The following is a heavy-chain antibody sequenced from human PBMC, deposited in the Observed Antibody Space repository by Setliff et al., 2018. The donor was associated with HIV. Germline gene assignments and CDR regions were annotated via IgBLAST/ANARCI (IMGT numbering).Heavy chain of an antibody. Sequence: SETLSLTCAVSGGSIGTSSYYWGWIRQPPGKGLEWIGSIYHSGSAYYNPSLKSRVTISVDTPKNQFSLKVKSVTAADTALYYCARDGETTVMGDAFDIWGQGTMVTVSS. D-gene: IGHD4-4*01. CDR1: GGSIGTSSYY. CDR2: IYHSGSA. V-gene: IGHV4-39*02. J-gene: IGHJ3*02. CDR3: ARDGETTVMGDAFDI.